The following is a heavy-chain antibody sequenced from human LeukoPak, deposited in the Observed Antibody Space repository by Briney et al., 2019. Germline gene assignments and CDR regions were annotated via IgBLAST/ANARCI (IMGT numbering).Heavy chain of an antibody. CDR1: GYTLTELS. CDR2: FDPEDGET. J-gene: IGHJ2*01. Sequence: ASVKVSCKVSGYTLTELSMHWVRQAPGKGLEWMGRFDPEDGETIYAQKFQGRVTMTEDTSTNTAYMELSSLRSEDTAVYYCATADVAVAGTPDYWGHGTLVTVSS. D-gene: IGHD6-19*01. CDR3: ATADVAVAGTPDY. V-gene: IGHV1-24*01.